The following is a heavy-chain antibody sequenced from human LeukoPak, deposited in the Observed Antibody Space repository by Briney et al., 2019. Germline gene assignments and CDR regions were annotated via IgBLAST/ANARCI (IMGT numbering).Heavy chain of an antibody. J-gene: IGHJ6*02. D-gene: IGHD3-3*01. CDR3: ARGGFLEWLYGMDV. Sequence: GGSLRLSCAASGFTFSSNYMSWVRQAPGKGLEWGSVIYSGGSTYYADSVKGRFTISRDNSKNTLYLQMNSLRAEDTAVYYCARGGFLEWLYGMDVWGQGTTVTVSS. V-gene: IGHV3-66*02. CDR2: IYSGGST. CDR1: GFTFSSNY.